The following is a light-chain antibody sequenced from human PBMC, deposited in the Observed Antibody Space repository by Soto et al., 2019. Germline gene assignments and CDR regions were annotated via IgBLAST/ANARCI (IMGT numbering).Light chain of an antibody. CDR2: DAS. CDR3: QQYNSFAPYS. V-gene: IGKV1-5*01. J-gene: IGKJ2*03. Sequence: DIPMTQSPSTLSASVGDRVTITCRTSQSISFWLAWYQQKPGQAPKLLIYDASTLYSGVPSRFSGSRSGTEFTLTISTLQPDDFGSYYCQQYNSFAPYSFGQGNKLEI. CDR1: QSISFW.